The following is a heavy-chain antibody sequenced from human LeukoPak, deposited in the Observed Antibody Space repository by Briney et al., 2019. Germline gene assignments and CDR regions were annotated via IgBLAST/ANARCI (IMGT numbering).Heavy chain of an antibody. CDR2: IRGGGGVQ. J-gene: IGHJ4*02. CDR1: GFTFHDYA. Sequence: GGSLRLSCAASGFTFHDYAMHWVRQAPGKGLEYVSVIRGGGGVQYYAASVKGRFTISRDNSKNTVYLQMNSLKTEDTAVYYCVKDQAGGWGQGTVVIVSS. V-gene: IGHV3-23*01. D-gene: IGHD6-19*01. CDR3: VKDQAGG.